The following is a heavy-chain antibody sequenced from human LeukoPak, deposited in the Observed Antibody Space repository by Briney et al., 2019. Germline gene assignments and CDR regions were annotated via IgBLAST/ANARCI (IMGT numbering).Heavy chain of an antibody. CDR3: AKDTGIAAAGTPLWFDP. J-gene: IGHJ5*02. CDR1: GFTFSSYS. V-gene: IGHV3-48*04. CDR2: ISSTTSTI. Sequence: GGSLRLSCAASGFTFSSYSMNWVRQAPGKGLEWVSYISSTTSTIYYTDSVKGRFTISRDNAKNSLYLQMNSLRAEDTALYYCAKDTGIAAAGTPLWFDPWGQGTLVTVSS. D-gene: IGHD6-13*01.